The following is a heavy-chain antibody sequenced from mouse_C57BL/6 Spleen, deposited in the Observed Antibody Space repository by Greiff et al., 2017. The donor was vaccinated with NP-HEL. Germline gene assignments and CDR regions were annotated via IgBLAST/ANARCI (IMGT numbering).Heavy chain of an antibody. J-gene: IGHJ3*01. CDR3: ARHEHGNYVFAY. V-gene: IGHV1-62-2*01. D-gene: IGHD2-1*01. CDR1: GNTLPGIT. Sequence: QVQLQQSGAELVKPGASVKLSARAPGNTLPGITINGVKRRSGRGLGGIGGFYPGSGSIKYNEKFKDKGTLTADKSSSTVYMELSRLTSEDSAVYFCARHEHGNYVFAYWGQGTLVTVSA. CDR2: FYPGSGSI.